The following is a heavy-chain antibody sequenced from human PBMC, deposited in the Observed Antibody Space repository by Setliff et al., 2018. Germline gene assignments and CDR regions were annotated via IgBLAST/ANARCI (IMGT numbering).Heavy chain of an antibody. Sequence: ASVKVSCKASGGTFSSYAISWVRQAPGQGLEWMGGIIPIFGTANYAQKFQGRVTITADESTSTAYMELSSLGSEDTAVYYCARDSRGLVPAAIEGSYYYYGMDVWGQGTTVTVSS. J-gene: IGHJ6*02. V-gene: IGHV1-69*13. CDR1: GGTFSSYA. D-gene: IGHD2-2*02. CDR3: ARDSRGLVPAAIEGSYYYYGMDV. CDR2: IIPIFGTA.